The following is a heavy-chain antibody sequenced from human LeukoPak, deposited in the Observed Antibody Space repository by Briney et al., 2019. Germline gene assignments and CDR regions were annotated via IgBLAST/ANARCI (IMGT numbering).Heavy chain of an antibody. V-gene: IGHV3-53*01. CDR1: GFTVSSNY. Sequence: GGSLRLSCAASGFTVSSNYMHWVRQAPGKGLEWVSVIYITGSTFYAGSVKGRFTISRDNTKNTLYLQMQSLRAEDTAVYYCATDGASCGGDCYSDYWGQGTLVTVSS. D-gene: IGHD2-21*02. J-gene: IGHJ4*02. CDR3: ATDGASCGGDCYSDY. CDR2: IYITGST.